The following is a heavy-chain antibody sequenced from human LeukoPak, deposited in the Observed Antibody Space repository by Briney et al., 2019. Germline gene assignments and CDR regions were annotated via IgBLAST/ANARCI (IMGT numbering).Heavy chain of an antibody. CDR2: INPNSGGT. D-gene: IGHD6-13*01. J-gene: IGHJ5*02. V-gene: IGHV1-2*02. CDR1: GYTFTGYY. CDR3: AREKISSTGLDP. Sequence: ASVKFSCKASGYTFTGYYMHWVRQAPGPGLEWMGWINPNSGGTNYAQKFQGRVTMTRDTSISTAYMQLSRLRSDDTDVYDCAREKISSTGLDPWGQGTLVTVSS.